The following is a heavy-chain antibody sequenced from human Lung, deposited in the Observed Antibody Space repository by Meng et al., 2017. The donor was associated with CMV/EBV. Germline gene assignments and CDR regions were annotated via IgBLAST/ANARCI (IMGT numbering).Heavy chain of an antibody. J-gene: IGHJ4*02. CDR1: DYSISSGFY. V-gene: IGHV4-38-2*02. CDR2: IHHTGSS. CDR3: ARGIFGVVAY. D-gene: IGHD3-3*01. Sequence: SETLSLTCTVSDYSISSGFYWGCVRQPPGKGLEWIGSIHHTGSSYYNPSLKSRVTLSVDTSKNQFSLKVTSVTAADTAVYYCARGIFGVVAYWGQGKLV.